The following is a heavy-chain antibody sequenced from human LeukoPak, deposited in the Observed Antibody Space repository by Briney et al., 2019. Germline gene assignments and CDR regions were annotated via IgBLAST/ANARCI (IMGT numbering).Heavy chain of an antibody. Sequence: ASVKVSCKVSGYTLTELSMHWVRQAPGKGLEWMGGFDPEDGETIYAQKFQGRVTMTEDTSTDAAYMELSSLRAEDTAVYYCARAPWGRDFGPYYYYYGMDVWGQGTTVTVSS. J-gene: IGHJ6*02. D-gene: IGHD3-16*01. V-gene: IGHV1-24*01. CDR1: GYTLTELS. CDR3: ARAPWGRDFGPYYYYYGMDV. CDR2: FDPEDGET.